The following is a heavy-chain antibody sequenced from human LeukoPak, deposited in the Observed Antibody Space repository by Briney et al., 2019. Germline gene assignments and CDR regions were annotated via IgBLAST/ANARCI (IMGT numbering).Heavy chain of an antibody. V-gene: IGHV3-23*01. D-gene: IGHD2-2*01. Sequence: GGSLRLSCAASGFTFSNYVLIWVRQAPGRGLEWVSAITGSGGTTSYADSVKGRFTISRDNSRNTLYLQMSSLRAEDAAVYYCAKDREVSAARVYDYWGQGTLVTVSS. CDR1: GFTFSNYV. J-gene: IGHJ4*02. CDR2: ITGSGGTT. CDR3: AKDREVSAARVYDY.